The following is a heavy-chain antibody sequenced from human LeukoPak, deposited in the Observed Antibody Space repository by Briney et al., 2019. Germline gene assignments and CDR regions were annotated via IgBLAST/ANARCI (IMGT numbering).Heavy chain of an antibody. V-gene: IGHV4-31*03. Sequence: SGTLSLTCSVSGGFISGSGHYWTWTRQHPGGGLEWLGFIHPGGTIYYKPSLSSRLTISADTSKNQMSLKLSSVTAADTAVYYCSTGGDTAKGGDSWGQGTMVTVSS. CDR1: GGFISGSGHY. J-gene: IGHJ4*02. CDR3: STGGDTAKGGDS. D-gene: IGHD5-18*01. CDR2: IHPGGTI.